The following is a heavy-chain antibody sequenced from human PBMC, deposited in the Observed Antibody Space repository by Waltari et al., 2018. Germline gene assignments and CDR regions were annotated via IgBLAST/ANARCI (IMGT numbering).Heavy chain of an antibody. V-gene: IGHV3-74*01. CDR3: GGGGLDGAAY. CDR1: GFTFNTFW. J-gene: IGHJ4*02. Sequence: EVQLMESGGDLVQPGGSLRLSCVVSGFTFNTFWMNWVRQAPGKGLVLVSRINNEVTYTTDAESVKGRFTISRDNAKNTLYLQMNSLRVEDTAVYYCGGGGLDGAAYWGQGTLVNVSS. CDR2: INNEVTYT. D-gene: IGHD3-16*01.